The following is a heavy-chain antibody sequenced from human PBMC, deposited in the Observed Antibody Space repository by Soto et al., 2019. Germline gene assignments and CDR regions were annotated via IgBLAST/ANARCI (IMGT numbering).Heavy chain of an antibody. CDR1: GFTFSSYW. CDR3: ARGRARWGGGSYYSFDY. Sequence: GGSLRLSCAASGFTFSSYWMSWVRQAPGKGLEWVANIKQDGSEKYYVDSVKGRFTISRDNAKNSLYLQMNSLRAEDTAVYYCARGRARWGGGSYYSFDYWGQGTLVTVSS. D-gene: IGHD1-26*01. V-gene: IGHV3-7*03. J-gene: IGHJ4*02. CDR2: IKQDGSEK.